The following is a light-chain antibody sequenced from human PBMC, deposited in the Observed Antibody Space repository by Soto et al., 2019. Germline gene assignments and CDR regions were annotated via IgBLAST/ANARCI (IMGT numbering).Light chain of an antibody. J-gene: IGLJ3*02. CDR1: SGSIANNY. CDR3: QSYDTNNRWV. Sequence: NFMLTQPHSVSESPGKTVTISCTRSSGSIANNYVQWYQQRPGSAPTTVIYEDDQRPSGVPDRFSGSIDSSSNSASLTISGLITEDEADYYCQSYDTNNRWVFGGGNKVTVL. V-gene: IGLV6-57*04. CDR2: EDD.